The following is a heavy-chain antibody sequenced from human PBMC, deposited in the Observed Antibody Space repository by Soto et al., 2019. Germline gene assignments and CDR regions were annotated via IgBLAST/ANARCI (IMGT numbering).Heavy chain of an antibody. CDR2: IRKRDNSYTT. Sequence: EVQLVESGGGLVQPGGSLRLSCAASGFTFSDHYMDWVRQAPGKGLEWVGRIRKRDNSYTTEYAASVKGRFTISRDDSKNSLYLKMNSLKTDDTAVYYCAKIASTWGYFDYWGQGTLVTVSS. J-gene: IGHJ4*02. CDR3: AKIASTWGYFDY. D-gene: IGHD3-16*01. V-gene: IGHV3-72*01. CDR1: GFTFSDHY.